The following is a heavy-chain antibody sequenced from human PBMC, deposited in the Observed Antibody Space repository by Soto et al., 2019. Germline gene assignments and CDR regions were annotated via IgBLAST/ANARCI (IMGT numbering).Heavy chain of an antibody. CDR2: ISAYNGNT. CDR3: ARGTRPIRYDYDSSGSGDWFDP. V-gene: IGHV1-18*01. Sequence: ASVKVSCKASGYTFTSYGISWVRQAPGQGLEWMGWISAYNGNTNYAQKLQGRVTMTTDTSTSTAYMELRSLRSDDTAVYYCARGTRPIRYDYDSSGSGDWFDPWGQGTLVTVSS. CDR1: GYTFTSYG. J-gene: IGHJ5*02. D-gene: IGHD3-22*01.